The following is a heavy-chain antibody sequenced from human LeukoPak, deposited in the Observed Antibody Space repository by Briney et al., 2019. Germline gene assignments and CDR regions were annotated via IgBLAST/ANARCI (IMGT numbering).Heavy chain of an antibody. CDR3: AKGFYGGNQYYFDY. V-gene: IGHV3-33*06. CDR2: IWYDGSNK. D-gene: IGHD4-23*01. Sequence: PGGSLRLSCAASGFTFSSYGMHWVRQAPGKGLEWVAVIWYDGSNKYYADPVKGRFTISRDNSKNTLYLRMNSLRAEDTAVYYCAKGFYGGNQYYFDYWGQGTLVTVSS. CDR1: GFTFSSYG. J-gene: IGHJ4*02.